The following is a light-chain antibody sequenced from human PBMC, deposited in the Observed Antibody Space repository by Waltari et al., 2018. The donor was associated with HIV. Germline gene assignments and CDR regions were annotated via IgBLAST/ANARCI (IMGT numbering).Light chain of an antibody. CDR2: GAS. CDR3: QQYHNWPLT. J-gene: IGKJ4*01. V-gene: IGKV3-15*01. Sequence: EIVMTQSPATLSASPGERATLSCRASQSVSSNLAWYQQKPGQAPRLLIHGASTMAPGFPARFSASWSGTEFTLTISSLQSEDFAVYYCQQYHNWPLTFGGGTKVEIK. CDR1: QSVSSN.